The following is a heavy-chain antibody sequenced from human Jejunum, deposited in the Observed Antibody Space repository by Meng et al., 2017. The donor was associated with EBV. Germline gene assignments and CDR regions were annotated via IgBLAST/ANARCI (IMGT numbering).Heavy chain of an antibody. CDR1: GASIESRNW. D-gene: IGHD2-21*02. Sequence: QVELQGAGPGLGKPSGTLSLTCAVSGASIESRNWWSWVRQSPERGLEWIGEIYYSGSTNYNPSLKSRVTILVDRSENHFSLHLSSVTAADTAVYYCVRGGDYCLVYWGQGTLVTVSS. CDR2: IYYSGST. J-gene: IGHJ4*02. V-gene: IGHV4-4*02. CDR3: VRGGDYCLVY.